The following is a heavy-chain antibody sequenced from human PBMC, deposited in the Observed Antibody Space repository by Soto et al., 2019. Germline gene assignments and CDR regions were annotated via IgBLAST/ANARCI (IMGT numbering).Heavy chain of an antibody. CDR3: TSRDPGTSVDY. D-gene: IGHD1-7*01. Sequence: TLSLTCAVSGGSFTSHNWWTWVRQPPGQGLEWIGEIYRTGSTNYNPSLKGRVTISLDKSENQFSLKVTSLTAADTAVYYCTSRDPGTSVDYWGQGTLVTVSS. CDR2: IYRTGST. J-gene: IGHJ4*02. V-gene: IGHV4-4*02. CDR1: GGSFTSHNW.